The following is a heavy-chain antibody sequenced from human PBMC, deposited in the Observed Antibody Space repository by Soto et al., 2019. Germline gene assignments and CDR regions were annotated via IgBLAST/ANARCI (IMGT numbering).Heavy chain of an antibody. CDR3: TTPPEGLFLFGEEGDGFDL. Sequence: EVQLVESGGGFVKPGGSLRVSRTASGFKFSDAWMSWVRQAPGKGLEWVGRVKGKVDGATTQYAAPVKGRFTISRDDSKSTLYMQMNSLKTEDTAVYYCTTPPEGLFLFGEEGDGFDLWGQGTMVTVSS. CDR1: GFKFSDAW. D-gene: IGHD3-10*02. J-gene: IGHJ3*01. CDR2: VKGKVDGATT. V-gene: IGHV3-15*01.